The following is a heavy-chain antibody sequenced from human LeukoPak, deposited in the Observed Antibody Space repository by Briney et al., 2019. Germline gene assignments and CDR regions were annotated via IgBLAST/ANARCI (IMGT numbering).Heavy chain of an antibody. CDR2: ISSSGSTI. V-gene: IGHV3-48*02. J-gene: IGHJ4*02. D-gene: IGHD5-18*01. Sequence: GGSLRLSCAASGFTFSTYSMNWVRQAPGKGLEWVSYISSSGSTIYYADSVKGRFTTSRDDAKNSLFLQMNSLTDEDTAVYYCARDPGYSYALDYWGRGTLVTVSS. CDR1: GFTFSTYS. CDR3: ARDPGYSYALDY.